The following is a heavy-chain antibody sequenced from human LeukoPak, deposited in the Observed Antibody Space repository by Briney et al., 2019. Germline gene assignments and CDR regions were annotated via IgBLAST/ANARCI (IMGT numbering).Heavy chain of an antibody. V-gene: IGHV4-59*01. Sequence: PSETLSLTCTVSGGSISSYYWSWIRQPPGKGLEWIGYIYYSGSTNYNPSLKSRVTIPVDTSKNQFSLKLSSVTAADTAVYYCARGPRYCSGGSCYLASVYYYYYMDVWGKGTTVTVSS. D-gene: IGHD2-15*01. CDR3: ARGPRYCSGGSCYLASVYYYYYMDV. CDR1: GGSISSYY. CDR2: IYYSGST. J-gene: IGHJ6*03.